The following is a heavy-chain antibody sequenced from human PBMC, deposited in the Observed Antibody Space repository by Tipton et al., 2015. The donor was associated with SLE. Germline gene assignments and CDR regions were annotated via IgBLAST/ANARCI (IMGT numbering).Heavy chain of an antibody. D-gene: IGHD3-3*02. Sequence: TLSLTCAVYGGSFSGYYWSWIRQPPGKGLEWIGEINHSGTTNYSPSLKSRVTISKDTSKKQFSLKVTSVTAADTAVYYCARGGLAGYYFDYWGQGTLVTVSS. V-gene: IGHV4-34*01. CDR3: ARGGLAGYYFDY. J-gene: IGHJ4*02. CDR2: INHSGTT. CDR1: GGSFSGYY.